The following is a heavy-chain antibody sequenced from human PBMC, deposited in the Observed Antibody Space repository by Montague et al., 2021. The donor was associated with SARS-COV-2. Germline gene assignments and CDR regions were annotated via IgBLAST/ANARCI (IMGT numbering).Heavy chain of an antibody. J-gene: IGHJ5*02. CDR1: GGSMSGYH. Sequence: SETLSLTCTVSGGSMSGYHWSWIRQPAGKGLELIGYIYYSGGTNXNPSLKSRVTISVDTSKNQFSLKLNSVTAADTAVYYCARGASELPSWGQGALVTVSS. CDR3: ARGASELPS. D-gene: IGHD3-10*01. V-gene: IGHV4-59*01. CDR2: IYYSGGT.